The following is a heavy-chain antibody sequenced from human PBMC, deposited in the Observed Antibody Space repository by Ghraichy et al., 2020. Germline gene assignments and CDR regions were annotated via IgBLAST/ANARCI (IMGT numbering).Heavy chain of an antibody. J-gene: IGHJ4*02. CDR3: ARDVDFDY. V-gene: IGHV3-7*03. CDR2: IKQDGSEK. Sequence: LSLTCAASGFTFNIYWMSWVRQAPGKGLEWVANIKQDGSEKYYVDSVKGRVTISRDNAKNSLYLQMNSLRAEDTAVYYCARDVDFDYWGQGTLVTVSS. CDR1: GFTFNIYW.